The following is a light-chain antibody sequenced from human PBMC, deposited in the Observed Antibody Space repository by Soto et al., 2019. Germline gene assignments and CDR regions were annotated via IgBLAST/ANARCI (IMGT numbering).Light chain of an antibody. Sequence: ETVLKQSPATLSLSPGESATLSCRASQSVSTYLAWYQQKPGQALRLLIYDASNRVTGIPARFRGSGSGTDFTLTISSLEPDDFAVYYCQQRSNWQITFGQGTRLEI. J-gene: IGKJ5*01. CDR3: QQRSNWQIT. V-gene: IGKV3-11*01. CDR1: QSVSTY. CDR2: DAS.